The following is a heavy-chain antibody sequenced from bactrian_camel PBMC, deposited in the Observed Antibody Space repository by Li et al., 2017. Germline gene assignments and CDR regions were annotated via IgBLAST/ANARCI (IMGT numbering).Heavy chain of an antibody. CDR2: IDVDEGT. Sequence: HVQLVESGGGSVQAGESLRLSCVVSDNSMSDFCMGWFREVPGKEREAIASIDVDEGTDYADSVMGRFTVSRDNHNKTLFLQMGSLKPEDTAMYYCAAECPRRSGGSLFFSRDGTPPSGGTQVTVS. V-gene: IGHV3S63*01. D-gene: IGHD2*01. CDR1: DNSMSDFC. J-gene: IGHJ4*01.